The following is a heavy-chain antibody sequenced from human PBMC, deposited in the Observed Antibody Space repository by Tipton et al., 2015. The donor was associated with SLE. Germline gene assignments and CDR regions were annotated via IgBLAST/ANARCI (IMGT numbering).Heavy chain of an antibody. CDR2: INHSGST. CDR3: ARLGSRAANIGY. CDR1: GGSISSSGYY. D-gene: IGHD6-6*01. Sequence: LRLSCTVSGGSISSSGYYWSWIRQPPGKGLEWIGEINHSGSTNYNPSLKSRVTISVDTSKNQFSLKLSSVTAADTAVYHCARLGSRAANIGYWGQGTQVTVSS. V-gene: IGHV4-39*07. J-gene: IGHJ4*02.